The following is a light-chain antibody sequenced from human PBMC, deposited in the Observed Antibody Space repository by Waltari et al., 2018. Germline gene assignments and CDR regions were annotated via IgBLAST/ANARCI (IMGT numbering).Light chain of an antibody. V-gene: IGKV4-1*01. CDR2: WAS. J-gene: IGKJ1*01. Sequence: DIVMTQATDTLAVSLGERATINCKSSQNILYSSNNKNYLAWYQLKPGQAPKLLFYWASTRESGVPDRFIGSGSGTEFTLTINSLQAEDVAVYYCQQHYSTPRTFCQGTKVEIK. CDR3: QQHYSTPRT. CDR1: QNILYSSNNKNY.